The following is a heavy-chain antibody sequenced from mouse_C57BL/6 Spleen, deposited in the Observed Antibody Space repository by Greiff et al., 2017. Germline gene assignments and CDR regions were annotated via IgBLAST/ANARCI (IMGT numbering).Heavy chain of an antibody. V-gene: IGHV1-4*01. CDR3: ARPLDSSGYDY. CDR1: GYTFTSYT. D-gene: IGHD3-2*02. Sequence: LQESGAELARPGASVKMSCKASGYTFTSYTMHWVKQRPGQGLEWIGYINPSSGYTKYNQKFKDKATLTADKSSSTAYMQLSSLTSEDAAVYYCARPLDSSGYDYWGQGTTLTVSS. CDR2: INPSSGYT. J-gene: IGHJ2*01.